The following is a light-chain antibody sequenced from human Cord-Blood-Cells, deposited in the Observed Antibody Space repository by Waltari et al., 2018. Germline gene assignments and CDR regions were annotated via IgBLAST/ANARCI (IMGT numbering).Light chain of an antibody. CDR2: DAS. CDR3: QQRSNWPPSLT. V-gene: IGKV3-11*01. Sequence: EIVLTQSPATLSLSPGERATLSCRTSQSVSSYLAWYQQKPGQAPRLLIYDASNRATGIPAMFSGSGSGTDFTLTISSLEPEDFAVYYCQQRSNWPPSLTFRGGTKVEIK. J-gene: IGKJ4*01. CDR1: QSVSSY.